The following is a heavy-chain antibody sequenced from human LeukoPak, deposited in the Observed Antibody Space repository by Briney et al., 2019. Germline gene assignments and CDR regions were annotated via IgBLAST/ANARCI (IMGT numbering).Heavy chain of an antibody. D-gene: IGHD4-17*01. V-gene: IGHV5-51*01. J-gene: IGHJ4*02. CDR2: IYPGDSDT. CDR1: GYSFTSYW. Sequence: GESLKFSCKGSGYSFTSYWIGWVRQMPGKGLEWMGIIYPGDSDTRYSPSFQGQVTISADKSISTAYLQWSSLKASDTAIYYCATATVTSGLDYWGQGTLVTVSS. CDR3: ATATVTSGLDY.